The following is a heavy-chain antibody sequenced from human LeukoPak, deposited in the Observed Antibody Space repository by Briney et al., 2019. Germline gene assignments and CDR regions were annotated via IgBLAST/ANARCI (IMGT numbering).Heavy chain of an antibody. CDR1: GFTFNNYN. D-gene: IGHD5-18*01. CDR3: AKDAKYNYGHSDY. V-gene: IGHV3-23*01. J-gene: IGHJ4*02. CDR2: VSGSGGST. Sequence: GGSLRLSCAASGFTFNNYNMNWVRQAPGKGLEWVSAVSGSGGSTYYADSVKGRFTISRDNSKNTLYLQMNSLRAEDTAVYYCAKDAKYNYGHSDYWGQGTLVTVSS.